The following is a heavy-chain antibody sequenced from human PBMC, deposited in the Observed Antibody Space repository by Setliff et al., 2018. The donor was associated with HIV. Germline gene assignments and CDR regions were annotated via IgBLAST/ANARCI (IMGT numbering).Heavy chain of an antibody. J-gene: IGHJ6*03. CDR3: AMTLRLFDWGYMDV. CDR2: VHYTGSS. V-gene: IGHV4-39*02. D-gene: IGHD3-9*01. CDR1: GDSIGSSDYY. Sequence: PSETLSLTCTVSGDSIGSSDYYRAWVRQSPGRGLQWIGSVHYTGSSYRNPSLKRRLTISIDTSRNHFSLNLTTVTAADTAVYYCAMTLRLFDWGYMDVWGKGTTVTVSS.